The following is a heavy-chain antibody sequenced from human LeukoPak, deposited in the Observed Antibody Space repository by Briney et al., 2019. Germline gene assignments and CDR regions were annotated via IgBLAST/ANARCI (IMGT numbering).Heavy chain of an antibody. CDR1: GDSISSGGYY. J-gene: IGHJ4*02. CDR3: ASGGGVVTAP. D-gene: IGHD2-21*02. Sequence: SQTLSLTCTVSGDSISSGGYYWSWIRQHPGKGLEWIGYIYYSGSTYYNPSLKSRVTISVDTSKNQFSLKLSSVTAADMAVYYCASGGGVVTAPWGQGTLVTVSS. V-gene: IGHV4-31*03. CDR2: IYYSGST.